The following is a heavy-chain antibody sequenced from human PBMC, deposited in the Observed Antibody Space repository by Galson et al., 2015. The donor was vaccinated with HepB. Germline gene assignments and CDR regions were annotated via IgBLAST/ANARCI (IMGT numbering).Heavy chain of an antibody. CDR1: GFTFSSYS. D-gene: IGHD3-16*01. CDR2: ISSSSSYI. J-gene: IGHJ6*02. V-gene: IGHV3-21*01. CDR3: ARDRLSRRLDRYYYYYYGMDV. Sequence: SLRLSCAASGFTFSSYSMNWVRQAPGKGLEWVSSISSSSSYIYYADSVKGRFTISRDNAKNSLYLQMNSLRAEDTAVYYCARDRLSRRLDRYYYYYYGMDVWGQGTTVTVSS.